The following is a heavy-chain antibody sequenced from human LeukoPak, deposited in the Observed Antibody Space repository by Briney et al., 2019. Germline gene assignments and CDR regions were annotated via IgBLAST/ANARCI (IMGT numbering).Heavy chain of an antibody. Sequence: GGSLRLSCATSGFTFSIYWMSCVRHAPGERREWVANINQDGGEKYYVDSVKGRFTISRDNAKNSLYLQMDSLRAEDTAVYYCARYCSGGSCFDYWGQGTLVTVSS. J-gene: IGHJ4*02. V-gene: IGHV3-7*03. CDR3: ARYCSGGSCFDY. CDR1: GFTFSIYW. CDR2: INQDGGEK. D-gene: IGHD2-15*01.